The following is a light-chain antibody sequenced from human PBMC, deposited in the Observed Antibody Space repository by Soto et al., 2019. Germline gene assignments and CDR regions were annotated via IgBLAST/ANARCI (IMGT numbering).Light chain of an antibody. V-gene: IGKV1-17*01. CDR2: DAS. Sequence: DIQMTQSPSSLSASVGDRVTITCRASQGIRIDLGWYQRKPGKAPKRLIYDASNLQSGVPSRFSGSGSGTEFTLTISSPQPEDFATYSCLQHYSYPWTFGQGTKVDIK. CDR1: QGIRID. CDR3: LQHYSYPWT. J-gene: IGKJ1*01.